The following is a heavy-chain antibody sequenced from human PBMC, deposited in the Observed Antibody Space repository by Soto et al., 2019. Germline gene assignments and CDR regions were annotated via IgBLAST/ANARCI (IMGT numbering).Heavy chain of an antibody. V-gene: IGHV3-7*01. Sequence: GGSLRLSCAASGFTFSSYWMSWVRQAPGKGLEWVANIKQDGSEKYYVDSVKGRFTISRDNAKNSLYLQMNSLRAEDTAVYYCAKDYRKFRDYYYYGMDVWGQGTTVTVSS. CDR1: GFTFSSYW. CDR3: AKDYRKFRDYYYYGMDV. CDR2: IKQDGSEK. J-gene: IGHJ6*02. D-gene: IGHD3-16*02.